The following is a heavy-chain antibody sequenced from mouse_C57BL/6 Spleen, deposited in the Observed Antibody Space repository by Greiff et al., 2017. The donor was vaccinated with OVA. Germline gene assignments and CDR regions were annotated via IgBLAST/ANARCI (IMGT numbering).Heavy chain of an antibody. CDR2: ISDGGSYT. Sequence: EVHLVESGGGLVKPGGSLKLSCAASGFTFSSYAMSWVRQTPEKRLEWVATISDGGSYTYYPDNVKGRFTISRDNAKNNLYLQMSHLKSEDTAMYYCARDRGGLRRFDYWGQGTTLTVSS. V-gene: IGHV5-4*01. D-gene: IGHD2-2*01. J-gene: IGHJ2*01. CDR3: ARDRGGLRRFDY. CDR1: GFTFSSYA.